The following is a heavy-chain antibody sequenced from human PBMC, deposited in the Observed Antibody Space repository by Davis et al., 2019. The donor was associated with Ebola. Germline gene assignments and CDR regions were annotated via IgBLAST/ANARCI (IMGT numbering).Heavy chain of an antibody. Sequence: SETLSLTCTVSGGSINNYFWSWIRQPPGKGLEWIGNIHYLGNTNYNPSLKSRVTMSVDTSKNQFSLKLSSVTAADTAVYYCARDGWELVRGRGLDYWGQGTLVTVSS. CDR1: GGSINNYF. CDR2: IHYLGNT. D-gene: IGHD1-26*01. CDR3: ARDGWELVRGRGLDY. J-gene: IGHJ4*02. V-gene: IGHV4-59*01.